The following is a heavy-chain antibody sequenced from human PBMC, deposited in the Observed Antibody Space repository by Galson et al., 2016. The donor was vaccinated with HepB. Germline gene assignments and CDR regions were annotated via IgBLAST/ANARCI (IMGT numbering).Heavy chain of an antibody. CDR3: ARDSGWEDFYGMDV. Sequence: SLRLSCAGSGFTFSRHWMHWVRQAPGKGLVWVARINSDGRRTNYADSVKGRFTVSRDNAKNTLYLQLNSLRAEDTACYYCARDSGWEDFYGMDVWGQGTTVTVSS. D-gene: IGHD6-19*01. CDR1: GFTFSRHW. CDR2: INSDGRRT. V-gene: IGHV3-74*01. J-gene: IGHJ6*02.